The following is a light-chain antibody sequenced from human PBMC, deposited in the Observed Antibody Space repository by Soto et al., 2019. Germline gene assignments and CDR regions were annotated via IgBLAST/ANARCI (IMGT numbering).Light chain of an antibody. CDR3: QQRSNWPW. V-gene: IGKV3-11*01. Sequence: DIVLTQSPATLSLSPGERATLSCRASQSVSNYLAWYQQKPGQAPRLLIYDAYTRATGISARFNGSGSGTDFTPAISSLEPEDFAVYYCQQRSNWPWFGPGSKVDIK. CDR1: QSVSNY. J-gene: IGKJ3*01. CDR2: DAY.